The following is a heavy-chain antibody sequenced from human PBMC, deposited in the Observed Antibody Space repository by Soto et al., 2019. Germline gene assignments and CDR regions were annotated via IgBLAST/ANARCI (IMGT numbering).Heavy chain of an antibody. D-gene: IGHD3-3*01. CDR3: ARLPYYDFWSGYYFQH. J-gene: IGHJ1*01. CDR1: GFTFSSYA. CDR2: ISGSGGST. Sequence: EVQLLESGGGLVQPGGSLRLSCAASGFTFSSYAMSWVRQAPGKGLEWVSAISGSGGSTYYAASVKGRFTISRDNSKNTLYLQMNSLRAEDTAVYYCARLPYYDFWSGYYFQHWVQGTLVTVSA. V-gene: IGHV3-23*01.